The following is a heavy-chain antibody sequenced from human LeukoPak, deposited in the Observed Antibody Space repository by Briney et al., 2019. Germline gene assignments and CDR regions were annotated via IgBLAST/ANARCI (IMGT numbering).Heavy chain of an antibody. Sequence: GGSQRLSCAASGFIFSSYGMTWVRQAPGKGLEWVSAISGSGSGGSTYYADSVKGRFTISRDNSKNTLYLQMNSLRVEDTAVYYCAKATSVTTLFDYWGQGTLVTVSS. CDR1: GFIFSSYG. J-gene: IGHJ4*02. CDR2: ISGSGSGGST. V-gene: IGHV3-23*01. CDR3: AKATSVTTLFDY. D-gene: IGHD4-17*01.